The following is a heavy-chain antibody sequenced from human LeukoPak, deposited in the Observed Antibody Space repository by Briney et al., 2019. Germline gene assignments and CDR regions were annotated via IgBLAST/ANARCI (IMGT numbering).Heavy chain of an antibody. J-gene: IGHJ6*02. CDR2: IYHSGST. CDR1: GYSISSGYY. D-gene: IGHD2-2*01. V-gene: IGHV4-38-2*02. Sequence: SETLSLTCTVSGYSISSGYYWGWIRQPPGKGLEWIGSIYHSGSTYYNPSLKSRVTISVDTSKNQFSLKLSSVTAADTAVYYCARGAPGGYCSSTSCYLRYYYYYGMDVWGQGTTVTVSS. CDR3: ARGAPGGYCSSTSCYLRYYYYYGMDV.